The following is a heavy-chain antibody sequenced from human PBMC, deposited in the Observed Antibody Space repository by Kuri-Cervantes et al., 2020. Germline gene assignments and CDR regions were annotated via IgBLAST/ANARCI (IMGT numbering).Heavy chain of an antibody. CDR2: ISAYNGNT. D-gene: IGHD3-22*01. CDR1: GYTFTSYG. Sequence: ASVKVSCKASGYTFTSYGISWVRQAPGQGLEWMGWISAYNGNTNYAQKLQGRVTMTTDTSASTAYMELRSLRSDDTAVYYCARDEPHYYDSSGYYFDWGQGTLVTVSS. CDR3: ARDEPHYYDSSGYYFD. V-gene: IGHV1-18*01. J-gene: IGHJ4*02.